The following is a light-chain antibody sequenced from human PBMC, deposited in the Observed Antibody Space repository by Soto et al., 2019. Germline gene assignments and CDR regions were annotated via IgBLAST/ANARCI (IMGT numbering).Light chain of an antibody. J-gene: IGKJ5*01. CDR3: QQYYSYPIT. V-gene: IGKV1-39*01. CDR2: KAS. Sequence: DIQMTQSPSSLSASVGDRVTITCRSSQSISSFLNWYQQKPGKAPKLLIYKASTLKSGVPSRFSGSGSGTDFTLTISCLQSEDFATYYCQQYYSYPITFGQGTRL. CDR1: QSISSF.